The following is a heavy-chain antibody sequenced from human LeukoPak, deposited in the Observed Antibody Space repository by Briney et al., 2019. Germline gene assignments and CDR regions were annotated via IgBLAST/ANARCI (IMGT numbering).Heavy chain of an antibody. D-gene: IGHD3-10*01. CDR2: IKQDGSEK. J-gene: IGHJ6*03. CDR3: ARVGRTPITMVRGVSYYYYMDV. V-gene: IGHV3-7*03. CDR1: GFTFSSYG. Sequence: PGGSLRLSCAASGFTFSSYGMHWVRQAPGKGLEWVANIKQDGSEKYYVDSVKGRFTISRDNAKNSLYLQMNSLRAEDTAVYYCARVGRTPITMVRGVSYYYYMDVWGKGTTVTISS.